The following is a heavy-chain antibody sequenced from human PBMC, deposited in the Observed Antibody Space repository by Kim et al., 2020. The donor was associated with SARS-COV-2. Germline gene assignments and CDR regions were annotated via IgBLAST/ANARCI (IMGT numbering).Heavy chain of an antibody. V-gene: IGHV3-23*01. CDR2: ISGGGDST. D-gene: IGHD2-2*01. J-gene: IGHJ4*02. CDR1: GFTFSSYA. Sequence: GGSLRLSCAASGFTFSSYAMGWVRQTPRKGLEWVLAISGGGDSTSYADSVQGRFTISRDNSKNTLHLQMTSLRVEDTALYYCAKRGNIYGTTAGSVDYWGQGTLVTVSS. CDR3: AKRGNIYGTTAGSVDY.